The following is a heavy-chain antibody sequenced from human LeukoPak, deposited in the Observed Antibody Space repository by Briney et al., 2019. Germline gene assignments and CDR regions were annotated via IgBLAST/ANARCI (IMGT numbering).Heavy chain of an antibody. CDR1: GGTFSSYA. CDR2: IIPIFGTA. V-gene: IGHV1-69*06. D-gene: IGHD2-2*01. Sequence: SVKVSCKASGGTFSSYAISWVRQAPGQGLEWMGGIIPIFGTANYAQKFQGRVTITADKSTSTAYMELSSLGSEDTAVYYCASLIVVVPAAIDYYGMDVWGKGTTVTVSS. CDR3: ASLIVVVPAAIDYYGMDV. J-gene: IGHJ6*04.